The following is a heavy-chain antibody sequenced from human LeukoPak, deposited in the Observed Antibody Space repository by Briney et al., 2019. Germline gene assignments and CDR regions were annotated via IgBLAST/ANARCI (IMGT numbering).Heavy chain of an antibody. D-gene: IGHD2-2*01. V-gene: IGHV4-61*01. CDR1: GGSISSSSYY. CDR2: IYYSGST. Sequence: SETLSLTCTVSGGSISSSSYYWSWIRQPPGKGLEWIGYIYYSGSTNYNPSLKSRVTISVDTSKNQFSLKLSSVTAADTAVYYCASLRGYCSSTSCYDPRDYYYYMDVWGKGTTVTVSS. CDR3: ASLRGYCSSTSCYDPRDYYYYMDV. J-gene: IGHJ6*03.